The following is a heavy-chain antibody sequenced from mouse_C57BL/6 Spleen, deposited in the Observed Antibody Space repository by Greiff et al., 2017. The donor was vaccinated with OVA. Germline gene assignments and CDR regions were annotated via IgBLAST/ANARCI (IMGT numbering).Heavy chain of an antibody. D-gene: IGHD1-1*01. CDR1: GYAFSSSW. CDR3: AREDYYGSSYNNFDY. V-gene: IGHV1-82*01. J-gene: IGHJ2*01. Sequence: QVQLQQSGPELVKPGASVKISCKASGYAFSSSWMNWVKQRPGKGLEWIGRIYPGDGDTNYNGKFKGKATLTADKSSSTAYMQLSSLTSEDSAVYFCAREDYYGSSYNNFDYWGQGTTLTVSS. CDR2: IYPGDGDT.